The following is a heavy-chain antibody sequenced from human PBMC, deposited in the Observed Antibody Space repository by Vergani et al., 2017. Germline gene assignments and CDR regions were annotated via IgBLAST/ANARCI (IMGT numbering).Heavy chain of an antibody. D-gene: IGHD2-15*01. CDR3: AKVLVVAAPLDAFDI. V-gene: IGHV3-30*18. CDR2: ISYDGSNK. CDR1: GFTFSSSG. J-gene: IGHJ3*02. Sequence: QVQLVESGGGVVQPGRSLRLSCAASGFTFSSSGMHWVRQAPGKGLEWVAVISYDGSNKYYADSVKGRFTISRDNSKNTLYLQMNSLRAEDTAVYYCAKVLVVAAPLDAFDIWGQGTMVTVSS.